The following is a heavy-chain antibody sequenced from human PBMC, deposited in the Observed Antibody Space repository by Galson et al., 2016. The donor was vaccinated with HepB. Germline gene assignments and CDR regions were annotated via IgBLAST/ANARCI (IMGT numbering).Heavy chain of an antibody. CDR2: IHYSGIT. D-gene: IGHD1-26*01. CDR1: GGSISSGDYY. V-gene: IGHV4-31*03. CDR3: ARDRERGSPIFQH. Sequence: TLSLTCTVSGGSISSGDYYWSWVRQHPGKGLEWIGYIHYSGITYYNPSLKSRVTISLDTSETQFSLKLNSVTAADTAIYFCARDRERGSPIFQHWGQGTLVTVSS. J-gene: IGHJ1*01.